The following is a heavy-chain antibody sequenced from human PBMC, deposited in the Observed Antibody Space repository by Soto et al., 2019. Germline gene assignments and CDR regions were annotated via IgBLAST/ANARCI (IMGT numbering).Heavy chain of an antibody. J-gene: IGHJ6*03. CDR3: ARQVGMAYMDV. CDR2: IYYSGST. CDR1: GDSITSSGYY. Sequence: QLQLQESGPGLVKPSETLSLTCTVSGDSITSSGYYWGWIRQPPGKGLEWIGSIYYSGSTYNNPSLKSRVTMSVDTSKNQFSLKLSSVTAADTAVYCCARQVGMAYMDVWGKGTTGTVSS. V-gene: IGHV4-39*01.